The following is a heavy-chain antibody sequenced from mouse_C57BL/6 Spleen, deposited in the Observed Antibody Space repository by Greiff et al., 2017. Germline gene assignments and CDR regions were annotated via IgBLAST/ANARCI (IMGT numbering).Heavy chain of an antibody. J-gene: IGHJ2*01. D-gene: IGHD1-1*01. CDR2: INPNYGTT. CDR3: ARHYSGSSYYVDY. Sequence: EVQLQQSGPELVKPGASVKISCKASGYSFTDYNMKWVKQSNGKSLEWIGVINPNYGTTSYNQKFKGKATLTVDQSSSTAYMQLNSLTSEDSAVYYSARHYSGSSYYVDYWGQGTTLTVSS. V-gene: IGHV1-39*01. CDR1: GYSFTDYN.